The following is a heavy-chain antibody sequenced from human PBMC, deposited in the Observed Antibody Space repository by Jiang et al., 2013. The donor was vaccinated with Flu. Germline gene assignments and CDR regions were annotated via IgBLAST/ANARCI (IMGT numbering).Heavy chain of an antibody. Sequence: LVESGGGVVQPGRSLRLSCAASGFTFSSYAMHWVRQAPGKGLEWVAVISYDGSNKYYADSVKGRFTISRDNSKNTLYLQMNSLRAEDTAVYYCARDGGLVPDSYYYYYGMDVWGQGTTVTVSS. CDR1: GFTFSSYA. J-gene: IGHJ6*02. V-gene: IGHV3-30-3*01. CDR3: ARDGGLVPDSYYYYYGMDV. D-gene: IGHD6-19*01. CDR2: ISYDGSNK.